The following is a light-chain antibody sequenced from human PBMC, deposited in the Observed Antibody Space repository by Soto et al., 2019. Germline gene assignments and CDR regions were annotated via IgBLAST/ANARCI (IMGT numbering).Light chain of an antibody. J-gene: IGKJ1*01. CDR1: QGISTF. V-gene: IGKV1-39*01. CDR2: AAS. Sequence: DIQMTQSPSSLSTSVGDRVTITCRASQGISTFLNWYQQKPGKAPRLLIYAASRLQSGVPARFSGSGVETDFTLTISSLQPEDFATYSCQQTYSATWTFGQGTKVDIK. CDR3: QQTYSATWT.